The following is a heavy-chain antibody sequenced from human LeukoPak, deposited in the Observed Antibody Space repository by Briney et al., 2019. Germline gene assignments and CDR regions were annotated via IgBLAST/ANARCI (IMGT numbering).Heavy chain of an antibody. CDR1: GGSISSYY. V-gene: IGHV4-59*08. J-gene: IGHJ4*02. CDR3: ARAYCGGDCSFDY. CDR2: IYYGGST. D-gene: IGHD2-21*02. Sequence: SETLSLTCTVSGGSISSYYWSWIRQPPGKGLEWIGYIYYGGSTNYNPSLKSRVTISVDTSKNQFSLRLSSVTAADTAVYYCARAYCGGDCSFDYWGQGTLVTVSS.